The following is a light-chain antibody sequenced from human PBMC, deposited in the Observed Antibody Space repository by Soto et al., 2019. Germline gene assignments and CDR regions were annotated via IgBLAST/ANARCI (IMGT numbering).Light chain of an antibody. J-gene: IGLJ2*01. CDR2: EVT. V-gene: IGLV2-8*01. Sequence: QSVPTQPPSVSGSPGQSVTISCTGSSSDVGANNYVSWYQQHPGKAPKLIIYEVTKRPSGVPDRFSGSKSGNTASLTVSGLQAEDEADYYCSTFGGTKVFGGGTKLTVL. CDR3: STFGGTKV. CDR1: SSDVGANNY.